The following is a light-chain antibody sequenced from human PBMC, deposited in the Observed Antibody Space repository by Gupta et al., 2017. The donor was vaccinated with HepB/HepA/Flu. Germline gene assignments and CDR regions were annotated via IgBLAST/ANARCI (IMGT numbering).Light chain of an antibody. CDR2: STE. V-gene: IGLV8-61*01. CDR3: VLDMGSGIWV. CDR1: SGSVSPSYY. Sequence: QTVVAQEPSFSVSPGGTVTLTCGLSSGSVSPSYYPSWYQQTPGQAPRTLIYSTETRSAGVPDRFSGSILGNKAALTITGAQADDESDYYCVLDMGSGIWVFGGGTKLTVL. J-gene: IGLJ3*02.